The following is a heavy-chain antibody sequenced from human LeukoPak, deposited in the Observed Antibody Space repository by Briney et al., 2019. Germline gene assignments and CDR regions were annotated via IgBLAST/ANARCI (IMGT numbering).Heavy chain of an antibody. D-gene: IGHD4-11*01. CDR3: ARDHTVTTYYYYYYYMDV. CDR2: INPNSGGT. J-gene: IGHJ6*03. Sequence: ASARVSCKASGYTFTGYYMHWVRQAPGQGLEWMGWINPNSGGTNYAQKFQGRVTMTRDTSISTAYMELSRLRSDDTAVYYCARDHTVTTYYYYYYYMDVWGKGTTVTVSS. CDR1: GYTFTGYY. V-gene: IGHV1-2*02.